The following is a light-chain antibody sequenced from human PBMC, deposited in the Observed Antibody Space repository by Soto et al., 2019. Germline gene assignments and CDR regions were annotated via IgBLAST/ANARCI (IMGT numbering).Light chain of an antibody. CDR3: SSYAGSNNLEV. CDR2: DVS. J-gene: IGLJ1*01. CDR1: SSDVGGYSY. Sequence: SALTQPRSVSGSPGHSVTISCTGTSSDVGGYSYVSWYQQHPGKAPKLLISDVSKRPSGVPDRFSGSKFGNTASLTVSGLQAEDEADYYCSSYAGSNNLEVFGTGTKVTVL. V-gene: IGLV2-11*01.